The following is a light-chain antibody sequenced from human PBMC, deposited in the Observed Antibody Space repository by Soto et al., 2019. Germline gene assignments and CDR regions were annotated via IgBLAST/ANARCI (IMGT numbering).Light chain of an antibody. CDR1: SSDVGSYNL. Sequence: QSVLTQPASVSGSPGQSITISCTGTSSDVGSYNLVSWYQQHPGKAPKLMIYEVSKRPSGVSNRFSGSKSGNTASLTISGLQDEDEAAYYCCSYAVSSTFDVVFGGGTKLTVL. CDR2: EVS. CDR3: CSYAVSSTFDVV. V-gene: IGLV2-23*02. J-gene: IGLJ2*01.